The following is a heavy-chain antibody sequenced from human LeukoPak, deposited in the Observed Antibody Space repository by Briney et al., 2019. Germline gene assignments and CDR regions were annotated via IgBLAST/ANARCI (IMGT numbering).Heavy chain of an antibody. CDR2: IKEEGSEK. D-gene: IGHD2-21*01. J-gene: IGHJ4*02. Sequence: GGSLRLSCAASGFTFSSYCMSWVRQAPGKGLGWVANIKEEGSEKYYVDSVKGRFTISRNNAKNSLYLQMNSLRAEDTAVYYCARIKVNSAYFDYWGQGTLVTVSS. V-gene: IGHV3-7*04. CDR3: ARIKVNSAYFDY. CDR1: GFTFSSYC.